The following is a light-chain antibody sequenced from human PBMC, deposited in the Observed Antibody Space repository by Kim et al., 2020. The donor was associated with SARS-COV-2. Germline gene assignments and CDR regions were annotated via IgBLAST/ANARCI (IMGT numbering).Light chain of an antibody. J-gene: IGKJ5*01. CDR3: QQYAYLRA. V-gene: IGKV3-15*01. Sequence: STAERATPAAVTIQSISSNCAWYQQAPGQAPRSLMYGAAARATGIPARFSGSGSGTESTPTISNLQSEDFAVYYCQQYAYLRAVGQGTRREI. CDR1: QSISSN. CDR2: GAA.